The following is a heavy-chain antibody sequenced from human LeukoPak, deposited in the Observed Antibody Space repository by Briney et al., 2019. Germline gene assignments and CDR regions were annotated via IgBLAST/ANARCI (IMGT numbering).Heavy chain of an antibody. CDR3: ARHYYYDSSGYDY. CDR1: GGSISSYY. V-gene: IGHV4-59*01. CDR2: IYYSGST. D-gene: IGHD3-22*01. J-gene: IGHJ4*02. Sequence: PSETLSLTCTVSGGSISSYYWSWIRQPPGKGLEWIGYIYYSGSTNCNPSLKSRVTISVDTSKNQLSLKLSSVTAADTAVYYCARHYYYDSSGYDYWGQGTLVTVSS.